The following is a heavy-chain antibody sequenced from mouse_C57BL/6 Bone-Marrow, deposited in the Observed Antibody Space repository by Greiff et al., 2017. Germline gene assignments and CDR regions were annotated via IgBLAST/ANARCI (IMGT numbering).Heavy chain of an antibody. CDR1: GYTFTSYW. J-gene: IGHJ3*01. CDR2: IHPNSGST. V-gene: IGHV1-64*01. Sequence: QVQLKQPGAELVKPGASVKLSCKASGYTFTSYWMHWVKQRPGQGLEWIGMIHPNSGSTNYNEKFKSKATLTVDKSSSTAYMHLSSLTSEDSAVYYCAITFDYWGQGTLVTVSA. CDR3: AITFDY. D-gene: IGHD1-3*01.